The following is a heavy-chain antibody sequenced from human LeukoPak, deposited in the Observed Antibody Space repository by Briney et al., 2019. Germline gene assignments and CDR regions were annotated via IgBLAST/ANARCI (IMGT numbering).Heavy chain of an antibody. J-gene: IGHJ4*02. CDR1: GGSFSGYY. Sequence: PSETLSLTCAVYGGSFSGYYWSWIRQPPGKGLEWIGEINHSGSTNYNPSLKSRVTISVDTSKNQFSLKLSSVTAADTAVYYCARGRLSGSTGPGGYWGQGTLVTVSS. CDR3: ARGRLSGSTGPGGY. CDR2: INHSGST. D-gene: IGHD1-26*01. V-gene: IGHV4-34*01.